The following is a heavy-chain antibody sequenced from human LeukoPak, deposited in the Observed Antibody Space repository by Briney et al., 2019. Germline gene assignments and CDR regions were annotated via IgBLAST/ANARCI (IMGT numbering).Heavy chain of an antibody. CDR1: GFTFTGYY. J-gene: IGHJ4*02. Sequence: ASVKVSCKASGFTFTGYYMHWVRQAPGQGLEWMGWINPNSGGTNYAQKFQGSVTMTRDTSVSTAYMELSRLTSDDTAVYYCAGVPYSSGWYVIDCWGQGTLVTVSS. CDR2: INPNSGGT. CDR3: AGVPYSSGWYVIDC. V-gene: IGHV1-2*02. D-gene: IGHD6-19*01.